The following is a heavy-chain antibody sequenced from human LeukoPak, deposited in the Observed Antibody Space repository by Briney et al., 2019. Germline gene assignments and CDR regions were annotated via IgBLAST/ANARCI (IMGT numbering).Heavy chain of an antibody. J-gene: IGHJ5*01. Sequence: GGSLRLSCAASGFIFRSETMVWVRQAPGKGLEWVSSISGDGGTISYADSMKGRVTVSRDNGENSVFLHMNSLRVEDTAVYFCARDPLAAFSADATGWFDSWGQGTPVTVS. CDR1: GFIFRSET. CDR3: ARDPLAAFSADATGWFDS. V-gene: IGHV3-21*01. D-gene: IGHD2-15*01. CDR2: ISGDGGTI.